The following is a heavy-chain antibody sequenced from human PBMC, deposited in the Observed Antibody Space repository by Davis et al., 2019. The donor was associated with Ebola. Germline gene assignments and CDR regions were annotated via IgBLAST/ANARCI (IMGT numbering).Heavy chain of an antibody. CDR3: ARSNEGYCSGVSCSPIKFFDY. J-gene: IGHJ4*02. Sequence: MPSETLSLTCAISGDSVSSNTAAWNWIRQSPSRGLEWLGRTYYRSKWFVDYAVSVKSRMTINSDTSKNQFSLQLSSVTPEDTAVYYCARSNEGYCSGVSCSPIKFFDYWGQGTLVTVSS. CDR1: GDSVSSNTAA. D-gene: IGHD2-15*01. CDR2: TYYRSKWFV. V-gene: IGHV6-1*01.